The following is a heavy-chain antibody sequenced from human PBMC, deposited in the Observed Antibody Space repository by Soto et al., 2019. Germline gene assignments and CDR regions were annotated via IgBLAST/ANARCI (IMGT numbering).Heavy chain of an antibody. CDR2: INSDASHT. D-gene: IGHD2-2*01. CDR3: VRDGNSITPSSYGNWFDT. CDR1: GFTVTTYW. V-gene: IGHV3-74*01. Sequence: GGSLRLSCAASGFTVTTYWMHWIRQVQGKFLEWVSRINSDASHTYYADSVKGRFTISRDNAKNTLHLEMNSLRAEDTAVYYSVRDGNSITPSSYGNWFDTWGQGTLVTVSS. J-gene: IGHJ5*02.